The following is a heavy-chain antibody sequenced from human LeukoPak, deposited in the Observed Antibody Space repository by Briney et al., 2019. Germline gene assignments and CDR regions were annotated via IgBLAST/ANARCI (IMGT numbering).Heavy chain of an antibody. J-gene: IGHJ5*02. CDR1: GDSISRHF. Sequence: SDTLSLTCTVSGDSISRHFWSWIRQPPGKGLEWIGYIYYSGSTNCNPSLRDRVTMSLDTSNNQFSLDLSSVTATDTAVYYCARHGKTWFGEYPRPYKWFDLWGQGTLVSVSS. CDR2: IYYSGST. CDR3: ARHGKTWFGEYPRPYKWFDL. V-gene: IGHV4-59*08. D-gene: IGHD3-10*01.